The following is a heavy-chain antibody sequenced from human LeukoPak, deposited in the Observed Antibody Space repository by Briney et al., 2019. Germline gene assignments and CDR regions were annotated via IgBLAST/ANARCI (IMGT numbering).Heavy chain of an antibody. J-gene: IGHJ4*02. CDR3: ARILDLVTTKTIDY. CDR2: VYYSGST. D-gene: IGHD2-21*02. Sequence: SQTLSLTCTVSGVSMSSSSYYWAWLRQSPGKGLEWIGSVYYSGSTYYESSLKSRVTISIDTSKTQFALKVNSVTVADTAVYYCARILDLVTTKTIDYWGQGTLVIVSS. V-gene: IGHV4-39*06. CDR1: GVSMSSSSYY.